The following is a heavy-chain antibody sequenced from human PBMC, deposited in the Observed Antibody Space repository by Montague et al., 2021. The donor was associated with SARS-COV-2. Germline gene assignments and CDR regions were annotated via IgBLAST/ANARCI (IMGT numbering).Heavy chain of an antibody. CDR3: ARHRGFGDLWALDY. J-gene: IGHJ4*02. CDR2: VYFTGST. V-gene: IGHV4-59*08. Sequence: SETRSLTCSVSGAYINEYYWSWIRQSPGKRLEWIGYVYFTGSTDYNPSLKSRVTISVDTSKNQFSLQLASVTAADTAVYYCARHRGFGDLWALDYWGQGTLVAVSS. D-gene: IGHD3-10*01. CDR1: GAYINEYY.